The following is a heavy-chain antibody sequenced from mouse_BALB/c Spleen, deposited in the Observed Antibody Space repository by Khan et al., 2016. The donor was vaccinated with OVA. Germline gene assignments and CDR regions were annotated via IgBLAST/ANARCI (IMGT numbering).Heavy chain of an antibody. V-gene: IGHV1-76*01. CDR3: ARRNYFGYTFAY. D-gene: IGHD1-2*01. Sequence: QVQLQQSGAELARPGASVKLSCKASGYTFTDYYINWVQQRTGQGLEWIGEISPGSGDTYYNERFKGKATLTEEKSSSTAYMQLSSLTSQASTVYFCARRNYFGYTFAYWGQGTLVTVSA. CDR2: ISPGSGDT. J-gene: IGHJ3*01. CDR1: GYTFTDYY.